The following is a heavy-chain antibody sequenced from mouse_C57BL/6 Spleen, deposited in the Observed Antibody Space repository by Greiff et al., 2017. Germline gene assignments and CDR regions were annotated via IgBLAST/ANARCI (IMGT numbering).Heavy chain of an antibody. CDR1: GYTFTSYW. V-gene: IGHV1-64*01. Sequence: QVQLQQPGAELVKPGASVKLSCKASGYTFTSYWMNWVKPRPGQGLEWIGMIHPNSGSTNYNEKFKSKATLTVDKSSSTAYMQLSSLTSEDSAVYYCATDYGSSLWYFDVWGTGTTVTVSS. CDR3: ATDYGSSLWYFDV. J-gene: IGHJ1*03. D-gene: IGHD1-1*01. CDR2: IHPNSGST.